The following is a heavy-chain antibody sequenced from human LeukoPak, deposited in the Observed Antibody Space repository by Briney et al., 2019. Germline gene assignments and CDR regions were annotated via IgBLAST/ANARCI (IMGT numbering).Heavy chain of an antibody. Sequence: AASVKVSCKASGYTFNKFGITWVRQAPGQGLECMGWISAYNGKTKYTQKFQDRVTKTTDASTTTAYMELRSLRFDDTAVYYCARAEDPATVNVGDYYYYAMDIWGQGTTVTVSS. CDR1: GYTFNKFG. D-gene: IGHD1-26*01. V-gene: IGHV1-18*01. J-gene: IGHJ6*02. CDR3: ARAEDPATVNVGDYYYYAMDI. CDR2: ISAYNGKT.